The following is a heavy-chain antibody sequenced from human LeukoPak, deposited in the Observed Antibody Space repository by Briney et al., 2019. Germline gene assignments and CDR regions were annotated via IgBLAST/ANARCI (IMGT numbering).Heavy chain of an antibody. D-gene: IGHD6-13*01. V-gene: IGHV4-39*07. CDR3: ARAHSIASYYYGVDV. CDR1: GGSVISGSSY. Sequence: SETLSLTCTVSGGSVISGSSYWGWIRQPPRKGLEWIGNIFYSGSTYYNPSLQSRVTISLDTSQNQFSLTLNSVTAADTAVYYCARAHSIASYYYGVDVWGQGTTVTVSS. CDR2: IFYSGST. J-gene: IGHJ6*02.